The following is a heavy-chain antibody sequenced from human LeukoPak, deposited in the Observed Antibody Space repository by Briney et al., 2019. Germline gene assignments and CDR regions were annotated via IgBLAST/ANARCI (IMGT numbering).Heavy chain of an antibody. V-gene: IGHV3-21*01. J-gene: IGHJ4*02. Sequence: GGSPRLSCAASGFTFSTYSMHWVRQAPGKGLEWVSSIDSNSASIYYADSVKGRFTISRDNAKNSLYLQMNSLRAEDTAVYYCARLDPLFYGSGIDYWGQGTLVTVSS. CDR3: ARLDPLFYGSGIDY. CDR2: IDSNSASI. D-gene: IGHD3-10*01. CDR1: GFTFSTYS.